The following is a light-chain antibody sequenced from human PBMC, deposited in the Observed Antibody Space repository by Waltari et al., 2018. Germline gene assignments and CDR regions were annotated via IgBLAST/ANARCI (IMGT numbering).Light chain of an antibody. V-gene: IGLV2-23*01. CDR1: SSDVGSYNL. CDR2: EDT. CDR3: CAHAGSGIWV. Sequence: QSALTQPASVSGSPGQSITLSCTGTSSDVGSYNLVSWYQQHPGKVPKLIIYEDTKRPSGVSGRFAGSKAGNTASLTISGLQAEDEADYHCCAHAGSGIWVFGGGTKLTVL. J-gene: IGLJ3*02.